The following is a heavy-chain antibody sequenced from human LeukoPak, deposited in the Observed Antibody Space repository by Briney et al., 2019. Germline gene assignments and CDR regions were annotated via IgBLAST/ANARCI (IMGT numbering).Heavy chain of an antibody. Sequence: GASVKVSCKASGYTLTGYYLNWVRQAPGQGLGWMGWINPNTGATHSAQKFQGRITMTRDTSISTAYMDLSRLRSDDTAVYYCARDRVGSGWPRPYYFEVWGQGTLVTVSS. CDR3: ARDRVGSGWPRPYYFEV. CDR1: GYTLTGYY. CDR2: INPNTGAT. V-gene: IGHV1-2*02. D-gene: IGHD6-19*01. J-gene: IGHJ4*02.